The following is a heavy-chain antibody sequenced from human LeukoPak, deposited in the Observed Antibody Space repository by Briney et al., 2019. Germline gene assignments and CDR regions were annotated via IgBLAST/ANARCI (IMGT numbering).Heavy chain of an antibody. V-gene: IGHV3-30*18. Sequence: PGGSLRLSCAASGFTFSSYGMHWVRQAPGKGLEWVAVISYDGSNKYYADSVKGRFTISRDNSKNTLYLQMNSLRAEDTAVYYCAKDQDIVVVPAAPSGPSGMDVWGHGTTVTVSS. CDR3: AKDQDIVVVPAAPSGPSGMDV. D-gene: IGHD2-2*01. J-gene: IGHJ6*02. CDR1: GFTFSSYG. CDR2: ISYDGSNK.